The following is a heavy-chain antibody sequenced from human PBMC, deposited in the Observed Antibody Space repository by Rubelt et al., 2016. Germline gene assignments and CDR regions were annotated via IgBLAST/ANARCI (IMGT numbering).Heavy chain of an antibody. Sequence: QVQLQPWGAGLLKPSETLSLTCAVYGGSFSGYYWSWIRQPPGKGLEWIGEINHSGSTNYNPSLKSRVTISVDTSKNQCSLKLGCVTGPDTVVYYCASLRGSGYIQSAFWCQGTLVTVSS. CDR2: INHSGST. CDR1: GGSFSGYY. V-gene: IGHV4-34*01. J-gene: IGHJ4*02. D-gene: IGHD5-12*01. CDR3: ASLRGSGYIQSAF.